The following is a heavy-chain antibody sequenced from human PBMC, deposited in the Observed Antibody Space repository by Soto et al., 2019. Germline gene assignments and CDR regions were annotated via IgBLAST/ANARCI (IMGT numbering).Heavy chain of an antibody. CDR2: ISYDGSNK. J-gene: IGHJ6*02. CDR1: GFTFSSYA. D-gene: IGHD7-27*01. Sequence: PGGSLRLSCAASGFTFSSYAMHWVRQAPGKGLEWVAVISYDGSNKHYADSVKGRFTISRDNSKNTLYLQMNSLRAEDTAVYYCARDYGDGPRIRSYYYYYYGMDVWGQGTTVTVSS. V-gene: IGHV3-30-3*01. CDR3: ARDYGDGPRIRSYYYYYYGMDV.